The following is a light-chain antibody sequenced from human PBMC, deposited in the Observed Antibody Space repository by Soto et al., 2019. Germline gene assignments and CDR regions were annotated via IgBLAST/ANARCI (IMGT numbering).Light chain of an antibody. Sequence: EIVLTQSPGTLSLSPGERATLSCRASQSVSSNYIAWYQQNPGQAPRVLIYGASTRATGIPDRFSGSGSGTDFTLTISRLEPEDFAVYFCQEYGRSPPFAFGQGTKVEIK. CDR1: QSVSSNY. V-gene: IGKV3-20*01. J-gene: IGKJ2*01. CDR2: GAS. CDR3: QEYGRSPPFA.